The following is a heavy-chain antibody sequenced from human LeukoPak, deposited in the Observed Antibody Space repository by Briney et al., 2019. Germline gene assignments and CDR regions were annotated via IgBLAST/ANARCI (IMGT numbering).Heavy chain of an antibody. CDR3: ARRRDYYDSSGYFRFDY. Sequence: SETLSLTCVVSGYSISSGYYWGWIRQPPGKGLEWIGSIYHSGGTFYNPSLKSRVTISVDTSKNQFSLKLSSVTAADTAVYYCARRRDYYDSSGYFRFDYWGQGALVTVSS. J-gene: IGHJ4*02. V-gene: IGHV4-38-2*01. D-gene: IGHD3-22*01. CDR1: GYSISSGYY. CDR2: IYHSGGT.